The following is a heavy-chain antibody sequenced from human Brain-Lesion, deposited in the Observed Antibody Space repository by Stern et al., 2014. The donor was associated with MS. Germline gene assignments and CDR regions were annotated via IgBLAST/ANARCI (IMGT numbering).Heavy chain of an antibody. CDR1: GGSVSSTSYA. CDR2: IYYSGNT. J-gene: IGHJ5*02. CDR3: AGEEDIRYCSGGSCTGNWFDP. Sequence: VQLVESGPGLVKPSETLSLTCTVAGGSVSSTSYAWAWIRQPPGKGLEWIGTIYYSGNTYYSPALKSRLTLSLDTSQNQFSLQLGSVPAADTAVYYCAGEEDIRYCSGGSCTGNWFDPWGQGTLVTVSS. D-gene: IGHD2-15*01. V-gene: IGHV4-39*01.